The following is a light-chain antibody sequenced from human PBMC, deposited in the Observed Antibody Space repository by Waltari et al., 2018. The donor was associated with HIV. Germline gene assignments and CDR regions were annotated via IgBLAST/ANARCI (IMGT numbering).Light chain of an antibody. Sequence: QPALTQPPSASGSPGQLVNMSCTGPTSAIHHSNFISWYQQYSDNAPKLIIFAVTKRPSGVPDRFSGSRSGNTASLIVSGLQAEDDAVYFCSSFAGSNKLFGGGTKLTVL. CDR2: AVT. J-gene: IGLJ2*01. CDR1: TSAIHHSNF. V-gene: IGLV2-8*01. CDR3: SSFAGSNKL.